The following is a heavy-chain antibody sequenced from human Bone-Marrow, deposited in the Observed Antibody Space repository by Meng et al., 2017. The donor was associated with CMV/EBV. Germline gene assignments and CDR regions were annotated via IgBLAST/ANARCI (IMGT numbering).Heavy chain of an antibody. CDR1: GYGFNAYN. CDR2: INPTSGDT. J-gene: IGHJ6*02. D-gene: IGHD3-3*01. V-gene: IGHV1-2*02. CDR3: ARTAVYYDFWSGYYTRGSQGYGMDV. Sequence: ASVKVSCKASGYGFNAYNFHWVRQAPGQGLEWMGYINPTSGDTHYRQKFQGRVTMTRDTSISTAYMELSRLRSDDTAVYYCARTAVYYDFWSGYYTRGSQGYGMDVWGQGTTVTVSS.